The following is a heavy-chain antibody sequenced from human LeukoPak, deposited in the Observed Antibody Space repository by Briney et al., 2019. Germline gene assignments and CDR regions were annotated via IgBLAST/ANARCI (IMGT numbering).Heavy chain of an antibody. CDR2: ISADNGDT. V-gene: IGHV1-18*01. D-gene: IGHD2-2*01. J-gene: IGHJ6*02. Sequence: ASVKVSCKASGYTFNRFGISWVRQAPGQGLEWMGWISADNGDTNYAQKFQGRVTITADKSTSTAYMELSSLRSEDTAVYYCARDIVVVPAAIGRGRNYYGMDVWGQGTTVTVSS. CDR1: GYTFNRFG. CDR3: ARDIVVVPAAIGRGRNYYGMDV.